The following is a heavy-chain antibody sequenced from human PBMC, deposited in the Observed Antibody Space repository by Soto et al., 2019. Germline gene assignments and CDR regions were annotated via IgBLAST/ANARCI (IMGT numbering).Heavy chain of an antibody. J-gene: IGHJ5*02. V-gene: IGHV3-48*03. CDR3: ARDTGRASADL. D-gene: IGHD6-13*01. Sequence: EVQLAESGGDLVQPGGSLRLSCVGSGFTFSYYEMNWVRQAPGKGLERVAFISHTDRLTHYPDSVMGRFTISRDNAKNSLYLQMTSLRVEDTAVYYCARDTGRASADLWGQGTLVSVSS. CDR2: ISHTDRLT. CDR1: GFTFSYYE.